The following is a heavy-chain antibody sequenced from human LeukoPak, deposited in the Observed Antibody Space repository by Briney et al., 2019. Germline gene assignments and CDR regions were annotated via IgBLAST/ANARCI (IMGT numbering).Heavy chain of an antibody. V-gene: IGHV3-74*01. J-gene: IGHJ3*02. CDR3: ALGDIAAATAAFDI. CDR1: GFTFSSYW. D-gene: IGHD6-13*01. Sequence: GGSLRLSCAASGFTFSSYWMHWVRQAPGKGLVWVSRINTDGSSTSYADSVKGRFTISRDNAKNTLYLQMNSLRAEDTAVYYCALGDIAAATAAFDIWGQGTMVTVSS. CDR2: INTDGSST.